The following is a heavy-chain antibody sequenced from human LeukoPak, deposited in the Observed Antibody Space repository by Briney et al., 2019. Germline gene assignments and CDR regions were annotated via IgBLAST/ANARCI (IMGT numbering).Heavy chain of an antibody. CDR1: GFTFSGSA. CDR3: TRPAYYDSSGY. V-gene: IGHV3-73*01. Sequence: GGSLRLSCAASGFTFSGSAMHWVRQASGKGLEWVGRIRSKANSYATAYAASVKGRFTISRDDSKNTAYLQMNSLKTEDTAVYYCTRPAYYDSSGYWGQGTLVTVSS. CDR2: IRSKANSYAT. J-gene: IGHJ4*02. D-gene: IGHD3-22*01.